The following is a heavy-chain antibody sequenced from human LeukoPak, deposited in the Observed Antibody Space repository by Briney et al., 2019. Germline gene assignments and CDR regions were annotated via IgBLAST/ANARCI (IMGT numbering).Heavy chain of an antibody. CDR3: AADGIYYYGDYSFPDY. D-gene: IGHD4-17*01. CDR1: GFTFTSSA. CDR2: IVVGSGNA. V-gene: IGHV1-58*02. Sequence: GASVKVSCKASGFTFTSSAMQWVRQARGQRLEWIGWIVVGSGNANYAQKFQERVTITRDMSTSTAYMELSSLRSEDTAVYYCAADGIYYYGDYSFPDYWGQGTLVTVSS. J-gene: IGHJ4*02.